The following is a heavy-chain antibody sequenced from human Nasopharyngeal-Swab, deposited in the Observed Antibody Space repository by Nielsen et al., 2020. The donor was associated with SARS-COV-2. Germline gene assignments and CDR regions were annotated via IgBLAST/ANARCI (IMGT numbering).Heavy chain of an antibody. J-gene: IGHJ3*02. D-gene: IGHD5-18*01. CDR3: ARHQKSLQLLFRMGAFDI. CDR1: GGSISRSSYY. Sequence: ADPLSLTCTVSGGSISRSSYYWGWIRKPPGQGLEWIGRIYYSKNTYYNPSPKSRVTISVDTSQNHFSLNLSSVTAADTAVYYCARHQKSLQLLFRMGAFDIWGQGTMVTVSS. CDR2: IYYSKNT. V-gene: IGHV4-39*01.